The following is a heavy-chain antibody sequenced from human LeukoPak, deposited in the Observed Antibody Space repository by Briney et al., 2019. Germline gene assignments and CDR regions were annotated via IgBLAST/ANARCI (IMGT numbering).Heavy chain of an antibody. D-gene: IGHD2-2*02. V-gene: IGHV3-30-3*01. CDR1: GFTFSSYA. Sequence: GGSLRLSCAASGFTFSSYAMHWVRQAPGKGLEWVAVISYDGSNKYYADSVKGRFTISRDNSKNTLYLQMNSLRAEDTAVYYCARGYTALDYWGQGTLVTVSS. J-gene: IGHJ4*02. CDR2: ISYDGSNK. CDR3: ARGYTALDY.